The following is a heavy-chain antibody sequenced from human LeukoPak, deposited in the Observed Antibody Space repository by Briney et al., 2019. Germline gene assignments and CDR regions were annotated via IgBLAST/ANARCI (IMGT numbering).Heavy chain of an antibody. Sequence: PSETLSLTCTVSGGSTSSYYCSWIRQPAGKGQEWIESICTSGSTNYNPSLTSRVTMSVDTSKNQFSLKLSSVTAADTAVYYCARVEPDCSSTSCYRTYWYFDLWGRGTLVTVSS. V-gene: IGHV4-4*07. J-gene: IGHJ2*01. CDR1: GGSTSSYY. CDR3: ARVEPDCSSTSCYRTYWYFDL. D-gene: IGHD2-2*02. CDR2: ICTSGST.